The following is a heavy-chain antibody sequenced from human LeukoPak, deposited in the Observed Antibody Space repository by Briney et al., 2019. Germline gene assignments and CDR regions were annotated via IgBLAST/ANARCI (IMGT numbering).Heavy chain of an antibody. CDR3: VFSGSYLGFRAFDI. CDR1: GYTFTGYY. D-gene: IGHD1-26*01. V-gene: IGHV1-2*06. Sequence: ASVKVSCKASGYTFTGYYMHWVRQAPGQGLEWMGRINPNSGGTNYAQKFQGRVTITRDTSASTAYMELSSLRSEDTAVYYCVFSGSYLGFRAFDIWGQGTMVTVSS. CDR2: INPNSGGT. J-gene: IGHJ3*02.